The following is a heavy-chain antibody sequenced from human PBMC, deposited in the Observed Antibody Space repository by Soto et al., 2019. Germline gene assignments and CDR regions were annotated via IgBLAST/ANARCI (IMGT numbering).Heavy chain of an antibody. CDR1: GFTFSSYW. CDR2: IKQDGSEK. V-gene: IGHV3-7*01. Sequence: HPGGSLRLSCAASGFTFSSYWMSWVRQAPGKGLEWVANIKQDGSEKYYVDSVKGRFTISRDNAKNSLYLQMNSLRDEDTAVYYCASLGGYFDWLLSFPWYYYYMDVWGKGTTVTVSS. CDR3: ASLGGYFDWLLSFPWYYYYMDV. D-gene: IGHD3-9*01. J-gene: IGHJ6*03.